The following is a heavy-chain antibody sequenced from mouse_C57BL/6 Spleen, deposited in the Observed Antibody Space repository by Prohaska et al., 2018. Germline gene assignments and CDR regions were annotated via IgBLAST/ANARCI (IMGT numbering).Heavy chain of an antibody. CDR2: ISDGGSYT. CDR3: ARGPGYFDY. Sequence: EVQLVESGGGLVKPGGSLKLSCAASGFTFSSYAMSWVRQTPEKRLEWVATISDGGSYTYYPDNVKGRVTISRDNAKNNLYLQMSHLKSEDTAMYYCARGPGYFDYWGQGTTLTVSS. CDR1: GFTFSSYA. V-gene: IGHV5-4*01. J-gene: IGHJ2*01.